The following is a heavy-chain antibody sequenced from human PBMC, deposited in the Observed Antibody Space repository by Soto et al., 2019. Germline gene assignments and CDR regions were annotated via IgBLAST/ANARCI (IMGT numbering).Heavy chain of an antibody. Sequence: RASVKVSCKASGYTFSDYYIHWVRQAPGQGLEWMGWINPNSGGTKYAPKFQGGVTMTRDTSITTAYMELSRLRSGDTAVYYCAREPATAKPEGVDFWGQGTPVTVSS. CDR1: GYTFSDYY. D-gene: IGHD1-1*01. CDR3: AREPATAKPEGVDF. V-gene: IGHV1-2*02. J-gene: IGHJ4*02. CDR2: INPNSGGT.